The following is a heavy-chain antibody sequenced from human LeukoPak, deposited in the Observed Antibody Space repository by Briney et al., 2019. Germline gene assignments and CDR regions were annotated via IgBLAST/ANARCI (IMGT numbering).Heavy chain of an antibody. Sequence: PGGSLRLSCAASGFTVSSNDMSWVRQAPGKGLECISVIYSGGSTDYADSVKGRLTISRDNSKNTLYLQMNSMRAEDTAVYYCARVVDHDYSDYYLDYWGQGTLVTVSS. V-gene: IGHV3-53*01. CDR1: GFTVSSND. J-gene: IGHJ4*02. CDR3: ARVVDHDYSDYYLDY. D-gene: IGHD4-11*01. CDR2: IYSGGST.